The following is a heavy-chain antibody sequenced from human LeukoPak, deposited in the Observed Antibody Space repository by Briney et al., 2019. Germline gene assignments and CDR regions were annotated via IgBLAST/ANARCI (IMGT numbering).Heavy chain of an antibody. Sequence: SQTLSLTCVISGDSFSSNSVAWNWIRQSPSRGLEWLGRTYYRSKWYNDYATSVESRITINPDTSKNQFSLQLNSVTPEDTAIYYCVRAHNWNFGYWGQGTLVTVSS. J-gene: IGHJ4*02. CDR3: VRAHNWNFGY. V-gene: IGHV6-1*01. D-gene: IGHD1-7*01. CDR2: TYYRSKWYN. CDR1: GDSFSSNSVA.